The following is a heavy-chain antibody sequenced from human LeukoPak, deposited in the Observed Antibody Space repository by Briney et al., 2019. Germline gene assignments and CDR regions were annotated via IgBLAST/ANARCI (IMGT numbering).Heavy chain of an antibody. J-gene: IGHJ6*03. CDR3: ARDVEAAAGTSYYYYMDV. V-gene: IGHV4-39*07. CDR2: IYYSGST. Sequence: SETLSLTCTVSGGSISSSSYYWGWIRQPPGKGLEWTGSIYYSGSTYYNPSLKSRVTISVDTSKNQFSLKLSSVTAADTAVYYCARDVEAAAGTSYYYYMDVWGKGTTVTVSS. CDR1: GGSISSSSYY. D-gene: IGHD6-13*01.